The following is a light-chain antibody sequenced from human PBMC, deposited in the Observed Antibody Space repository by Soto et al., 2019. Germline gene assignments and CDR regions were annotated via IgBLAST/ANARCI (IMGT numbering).Light chain of an antibody. CDR2: QNN. CDR1: ILGNKY. CDR3: QAWDSSTLYV. J-gene: IGLJ1*01. V-gene: IGLV3-1*01. Sequence: SYELTQPPSVSVFPGQTASITCSGDILGNKYTSWYQQKAGQSPVQVIYQNNKRPSGIPERFSGSNSGNTATLTISGTQAMDEADYYCQAWDSSTLYVFGTGTKLTVL.